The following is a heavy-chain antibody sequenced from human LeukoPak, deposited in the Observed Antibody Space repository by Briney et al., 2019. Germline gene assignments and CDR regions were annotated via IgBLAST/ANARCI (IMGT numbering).Heavy chain of an antibody. CDR1: GGTFSSYA. Sequence: SVKVSCKASGGTFSSYAISWVRQAPGQGLEWMGGIIPIFGTANYAQKFQGRVTITADESTSTAYMELSSLRSEDTAVYYCAGYSGYPNSYNWFDPWGQGTLVTVSS. CDR3: AGYSGYPNSYNWFDP. J-gene: IGHJ5*02. CDR2: IIPIFGTA. D-gene: IGHD3-22*01. V-gene: IGHV1-69*13.